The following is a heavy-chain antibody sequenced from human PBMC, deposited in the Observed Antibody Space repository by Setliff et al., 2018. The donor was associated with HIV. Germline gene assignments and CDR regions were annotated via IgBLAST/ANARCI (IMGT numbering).Heavy chain of an antibody. CDR2: IIPIARAP. CDR1: GGTFSNYG. CDR3: ARGPLYGYDRGYFDY. D-gene: IGHD5-12*01. Sequence: ASVKVSCKPSGGTFSNYGISWVRQAPGQGLEWMGGIIPIARAPNYAQKFQDRVTITADESTTTVYMEVRSLKSEDTALYYCARGPLYGYDRGYFDYWGQGTLVTVSS. J-gene: IGHJ4*02. V-gene: IGHV1-69*13.